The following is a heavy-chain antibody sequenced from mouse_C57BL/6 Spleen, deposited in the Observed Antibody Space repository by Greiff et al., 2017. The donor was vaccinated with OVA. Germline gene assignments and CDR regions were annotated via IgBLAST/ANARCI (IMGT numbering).Heavy chain of an antibody. V-gene: IGHV1-52*01. D-gene: IGHD2-5*01. Sequence: QVQLQQPGAELVRPGSSVKLSCKASGYTFTSYWMHWVKQRPIQGLEWIGNIEPSDSDTDYTQKFKDKATLTVDKSSSTASMQLSSLTSEDSAVYYCARGDSNYVDAMGYWGQGTSVTVSS. CDR2: IEPSDSDT. CDR1: GYTFTSYW. J-gene: IGHJ4*01. CDR3: ARGDSNYVDAMGY.